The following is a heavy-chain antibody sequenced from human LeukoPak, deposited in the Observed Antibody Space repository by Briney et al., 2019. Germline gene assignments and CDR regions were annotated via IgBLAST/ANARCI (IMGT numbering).Heavy chain of an antibody. Sequence: PSETLSLTCAVYGGSFSGYYWSWIRQPPGKGLEWVGEINHSGSTNYNPSLKSRVTISVDTSKNQFSLKLSSVTAADTAVYYCARVYYSSSYDYWYFDLWGRGTLVTVSS. V-gene: IGHV4-34*01. CDR3: ARVYYSSSYDYWYFDL. CDR2: INHSGST. CDR1: GGSFSGYY. D-gene: IGHD6-13*01. J-gene: IGHJ2*01.